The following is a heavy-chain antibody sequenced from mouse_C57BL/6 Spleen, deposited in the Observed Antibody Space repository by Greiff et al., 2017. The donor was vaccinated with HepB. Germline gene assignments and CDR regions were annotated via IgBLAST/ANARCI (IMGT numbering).Heavy chain of an antibody. V-gene: IGHV5-6*01. CDR2: ISSGGSYT. Sequence: EVKLMESGGDLVKPGGSLKLSCAASGFTFSSYGMSWVRQTPDKRLEWVATISSGGSYTYYPDSVKGRFTISRDNAKNTLYLQMSSLKSEDTAMYYCARGTISDYYAMDYWGQGTSVTVSS. CDR1: GFTFSSYG. D-gene: IGHD2-12*01. CDR3: ARGTISDYYAMDY. J-gene: IGHJ4*01.